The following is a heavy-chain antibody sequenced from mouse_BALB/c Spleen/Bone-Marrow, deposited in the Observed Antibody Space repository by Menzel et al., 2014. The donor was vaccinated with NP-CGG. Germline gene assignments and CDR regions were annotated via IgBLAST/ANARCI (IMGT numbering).Heavy chain of an antibody. Sequence: VKLMESGAELVRSGTSVKISCKASGYTFTNYWLGWVKQRPGHGLEWIGDIYPGGGYTNYNEKFKGKATLTADTSSSTAYMQLSSLTSEDSADNFCARRGTEVDYWGQGTTLTVSS. D-gene: IGHD3-3*01. J-gene: IGHJ2*01. CDR3: ARRGTEVDY. CDR1: GYTFTNYW. CDR2: IYPGGGYT. V-gene: IGHV1-63*02.